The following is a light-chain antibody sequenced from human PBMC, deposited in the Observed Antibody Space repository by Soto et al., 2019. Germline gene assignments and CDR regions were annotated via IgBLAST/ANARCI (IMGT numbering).Light chain of an antibody. CDR3: ATWDHSLSAGI. V-gene: IGLV1-51*01. Sequence: QSVLTQPPSVSAAPGQQVTISCSGSSSNIGTNFVSWYQQVPGSAPKLLLYDNNKRPSGIPDRFSASKSGTSASLGITGLQTGDEAYYYCATWDHSLSAGIFGRGTKLIVL. J-gene: IGLJ2*01. CDR2: DNN. CDR1: SSNIGTNF.